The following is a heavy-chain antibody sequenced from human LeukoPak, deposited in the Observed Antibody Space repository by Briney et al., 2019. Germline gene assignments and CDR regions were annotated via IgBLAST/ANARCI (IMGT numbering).Heavy chain of an antibody. D-gene: IGHD2-21*02. J-gene: IGHJ4*02. V-gene: IGHV4-39*01. Sequence: PSETLSLTCTVSGDSISSSYYYWGWIRQPPGKGLEWIGTIYYSGSTYYNPSLKSRVTISVDTSNNQFSLKLSSVTAADTAVYYCARHFSFAVVPATIAYWGQGTLVTVSS. CDR2: IYYSGST. CDR3: ARHFSFAVVPATIAY. CDR1: GDSISSSYYY.